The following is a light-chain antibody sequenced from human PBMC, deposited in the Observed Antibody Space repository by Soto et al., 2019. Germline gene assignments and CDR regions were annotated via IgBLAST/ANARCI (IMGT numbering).Light chain of an antibody. Sequence: DIQMTQSPSSLSASVGDRVTITCQASQDISNYLNWYQQKPGKAPKLLIYDASNLETGVPSRFSGSGSGTDFTFTISSLQPEDIEQYYCQQYDNLQLTFGGGTKVEIK. J-gene: IGKJ4*01. CDR3: QQYDNLQLT. CDR1: QDISNY. CDR2: DAS. V-gene: IGKV1-33*01.